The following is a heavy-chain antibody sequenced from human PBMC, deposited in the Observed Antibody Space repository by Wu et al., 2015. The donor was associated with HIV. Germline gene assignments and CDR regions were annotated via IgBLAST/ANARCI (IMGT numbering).Heavy chain of an antibody. J-gene: IGHJ5*02. CDR2: IIPFLGTP. Sequence: QVQLVQSGAEVKKPGSSVKVSCKASGIIFNNYAFTWVRQAPGQGLEWMGGIIPFLGTPKYPPKFQGRVTISTDESTTTVYMELSSLRSEDTAVYYCARVHDYGDFVGYGWFDPWGQGTLVTVSS. CDR1: GIIFNNYA. CDR3: ARVHDYGDFVGYGWFDP. V-gene: IGHV1-69*05. D-gene: IGHD4-17*01.